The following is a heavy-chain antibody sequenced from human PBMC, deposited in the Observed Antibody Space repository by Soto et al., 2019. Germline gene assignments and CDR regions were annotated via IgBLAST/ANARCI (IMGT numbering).Heavy chain of an antibody. Sequence: EVQLVESGGGLVQPGRSLRLSCTASGFTFGDYGMTWFRQAPGKGLEWVGFIRSKAYGGTTEYAASVNGRFTVSRDDSKSIAYLQMNSLKIEDTAVYYCTSSAAAGTLDYWGQGTLVTVSS. V-gene: IGHV3-49*03. CDR2: IRSKAYGGTT. CDR3: TSSAAAGTLDY. J-gene: IGHJ4*02. D-gene: IGHD6-13*01. CDR1: GFTFGDYG.